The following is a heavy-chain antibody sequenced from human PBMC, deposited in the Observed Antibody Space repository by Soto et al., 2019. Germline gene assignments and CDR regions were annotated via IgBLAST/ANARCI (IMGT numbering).Heavy chain of an antibody. V-gene: IGHV1-69*01. CDR1: GGTFSSYA. D-gene: IGHD3-9*01. CDR2: IIPIFGTA. CDR3: ASPPSTYDISVHYFDY. J-gene: IGHJ4*02. Sequence: QVQLVQSGAEVKKPGSSVQVSCKASGGTFSSYAISWVRQAPGQGLEWMGGIIPIFGTANYAQKFQGRVTITADESTSTAYMELSCLRSEDTAVYYCASPPSTYDISVHYFDYWGQGTLVTVSS.